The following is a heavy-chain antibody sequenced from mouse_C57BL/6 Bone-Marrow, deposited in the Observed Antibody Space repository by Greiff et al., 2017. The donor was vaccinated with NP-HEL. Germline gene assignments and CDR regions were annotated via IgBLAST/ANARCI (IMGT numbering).Heavy chain of an antibody. CDR3: ARYGNYPFDY. CDR1: GYSITSGYD. J-gene: IGHJ2*01. CDR2: ISYSGST. D-gene: IGHD2-1*01. Sequence: DVKLQESGPGMVKPSQSLSLTCTVTGYSITSGYDWHWIRHFPGNKLEWMGYISYSGSTNYNPSLKSRISITHDTSKNHFFLKLNSVTTEDTATYYSARYGNYPFDYWGQGTTLTVSS. V-gene: IGHV3-1*01.